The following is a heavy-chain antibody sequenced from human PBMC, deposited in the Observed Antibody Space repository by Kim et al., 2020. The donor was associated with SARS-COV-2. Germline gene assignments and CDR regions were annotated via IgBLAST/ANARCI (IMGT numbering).Heavy chain of an antibody. CDR3: AGRLSSSGAVDY. Sequence: RYSPSFKAQVTISADKSISTAYLQWSSLKVSDTAMYYCAGRLSSSGAVDYWGQGTLVTVSS. V-gene: IGHV5-51*01. D-gene: IGHD6-19*01. J-gene: IGHJ4*02.